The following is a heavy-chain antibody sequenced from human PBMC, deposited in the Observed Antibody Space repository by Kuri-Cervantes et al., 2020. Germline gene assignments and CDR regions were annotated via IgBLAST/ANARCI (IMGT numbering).Heavy chain of an antibody. D-gene: IGHD2-15*01. V-gene: IGHV4-38-2*01. CDR1: GYSISSGYY. J-gene: IGHJ5*02. CDR3: ARMRAQGTSVVSVVVAATTAWFDP. CDR2: INHSGST. Sequence: SQTLSLTCAVSGYSISSGYYWGWIRQPPGKGLEWIGEINHSGSTNYNPSLKSRVTISVDTSKNQFSLKLSSVTAADTAVYYCARMRAQGTSVVSVVVAATTAWFDPWGQGTLVTVSS.